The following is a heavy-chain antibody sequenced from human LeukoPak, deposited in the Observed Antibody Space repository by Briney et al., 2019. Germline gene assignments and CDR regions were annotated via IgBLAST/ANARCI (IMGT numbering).Heavy chain of an antibody. J-gene: IGHJ4*02. D-gene: IGHD6-19*01. CDR1: GDSFSSVKDY. CDR2: GDYSGGT. Sequence: RPSETLSLTCTVSGDSFSSVKDYWAWIRQPPGKGLEWIASGDYSGGTYYNPSLESRVTISADMPKNQFSLKLSSVTAADTAVYYCARERGEEYSSGWYKRNYFDNWGQGTRVTVSS. V-gene: IGHV4-39*07. CDR3: ARERGEEYSSGWYKRNYFDN.